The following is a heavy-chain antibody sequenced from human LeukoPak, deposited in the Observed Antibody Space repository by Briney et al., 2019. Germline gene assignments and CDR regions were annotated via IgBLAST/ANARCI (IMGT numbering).Heavy chain of an antibody. D-gene: IGHD3-10*01. CDR2: IYPDDSDS. CDR3: VRQPAASGTINHFDP. V-gene: IGHV5-51*01. Sequence: GESLKISCETSGYSFTTYWIGWVRQMPGTGLEWVGAIYPDDSDSRYSPSFQGQVVISADRSIRTAYLQWNSLKTSDTAMYYCVRQPAASGTINHFDPWGQGTLVTVSS. J-gene: IGHJ5*02. CDR1: GYSFTTYW.